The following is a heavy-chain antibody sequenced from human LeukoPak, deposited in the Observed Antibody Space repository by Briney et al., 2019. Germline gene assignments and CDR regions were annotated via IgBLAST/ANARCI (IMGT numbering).Heavy chain of an antibody. CDR2: ISAYNGNT. J-gene: IGHJ4*02. D-gene: IGHD3-16*01. V-gene: IGHV1-18*01. CDR3: ARFPGFAGGAGFDY. CDR1: GYTFTSYG. Sequence: ASVKVSCKASGYTFTSYGISWVRQAPGQGLEWMGWISAYNGNTNYAQKLQGRVTMTRDTSTSTVYMELSSLRSEDTAVYYCARFPGFAGGAGFDYWGQGTLVTVSS.